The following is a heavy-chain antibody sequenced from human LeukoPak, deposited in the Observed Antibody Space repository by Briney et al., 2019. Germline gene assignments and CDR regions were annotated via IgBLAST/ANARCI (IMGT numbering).Heavy chain of an antibody. CDR3: AHRLKTTPSPYYYDSSGYYYFDY. J-gene: IGHJ4*02. Sequence: SGPTLVKPTQTLTLTCTFPGFSLSTSGVGVGWIRQPPGKALEWLALIYWNDDKRYSPSLKSRLTITKDTSKNQVVLTMTNMDPVDTATYYCAHRLKTTPSPYYYDSSGYYYFDYWGQGTLVTVSS. CDR1: GFSLSTSGVG. D-gene: IGHD3-22*01. CDR2: IYWNDDK. V-gene: IGHV2-5*01.